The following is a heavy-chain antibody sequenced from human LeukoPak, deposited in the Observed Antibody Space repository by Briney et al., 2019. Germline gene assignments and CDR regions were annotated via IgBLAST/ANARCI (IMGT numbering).Heavy chain of an antibody. V-gene: IGHV4-34*01. CDR3: ARDGMEYNYGYRDFYYGLDV. Sequence: SETLSLTCAVYGGSFSGYYWSWIRQPPGKGLEWIGEINHSGSTNYKPSLKSRATISLDTSKYHFSLSLTSVTAADTAAYYCARDGMEYNYGYRDFYYGLDVWGQGTTVTVSS. D-gene: IGHD5-18*01. J-gene: IGHJ6*02. CDR2: INHSGST. CDR1: GGSFSGYY.